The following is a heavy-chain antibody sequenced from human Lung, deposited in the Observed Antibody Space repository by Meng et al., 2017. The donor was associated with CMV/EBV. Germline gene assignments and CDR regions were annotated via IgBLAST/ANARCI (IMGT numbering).Heavy chain of an antibody. CDR2: INPNTGDT. CDR1: GYTFTAYY. CDR3: ARDCSGPRCYRRRGLDY. Sequence: ASVKVSXKASGYTFTAYYLHWVRQAPGQGLEWMGWINPNTGDTNYAQKFQGRVTMTRDTSISTVYLELSSLRSEDTAVYYCARDCSGPRCYRRRGLDYWGRGSLVTVSS. D-gene: IGHD2-2*02. V-gene: IGHV1-2*02. J-gene: IGHJ4*02.